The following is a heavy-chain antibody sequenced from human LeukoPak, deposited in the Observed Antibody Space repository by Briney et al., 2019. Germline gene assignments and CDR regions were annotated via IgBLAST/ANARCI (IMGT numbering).Heavy chain of an antibody. D-gene: IGHD3-22*01. CDR1: GGSISSYY. V-gene: IGHV4-59*01. CDR3: ARVDYYDSSGYYFNNWFDP. J-gene: IGHJ5*02. Sequence: PSETLSLTCTVSGGSISSYYWSWIRQPPGKGLGWIGYIYYSGSTNYNPSLKSRVTISVDTSKNQFSLKLSPVTAADTAVYYCARVDYYDSSGYYFNNWFDPWGQRTLVTVSS. CDR2: IYYSGST.